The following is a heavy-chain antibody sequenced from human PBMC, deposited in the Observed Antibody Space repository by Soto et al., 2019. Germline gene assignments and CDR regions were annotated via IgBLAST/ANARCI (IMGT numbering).Heavy chain of an antibody. Sequence: QVQLVQSGAEVKKPGSSVKVSCKASGGTFSSYAISWVRQAPGQGLEWMGGIIPIFGTANYAQKFQGRVTITADESTSTAYMGLSSLRSEDTAVYYCARVDVGYCSGGSCYSGAVDYWGQGTLVTVSS. V-gene: IGHV1-69*01. CDR3: ARVDVGYCSGGSCYSGAVDY. CDR1: GGTFSSYA. J-gene: IGHJ4*02. D-gene: IGHD2-15*01. CDR2: IIPIFGTA.